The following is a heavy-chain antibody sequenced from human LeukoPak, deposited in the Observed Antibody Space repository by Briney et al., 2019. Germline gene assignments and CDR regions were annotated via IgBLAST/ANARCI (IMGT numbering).Heavy chain of an antibody. CDR2: ISGSGGST. V-gene: IGHV3-23*01. CDR1: GFTFSSYA. J-gene: IGHJ4*02. Sequence: SGGSLRLSCAASGFTFSSYAMSWVRQAPGKGLEWVSAISGSGGSTYYADSVKGRFTISRDNSKNTLYLQMNSLRAEDTAVYYCAKRGRGDYDILTGYYLDCWGQGTLVTVSS. D-gene: IGHD3-9*01. CDR3: AKRGRGDYDILTGYYLDC.